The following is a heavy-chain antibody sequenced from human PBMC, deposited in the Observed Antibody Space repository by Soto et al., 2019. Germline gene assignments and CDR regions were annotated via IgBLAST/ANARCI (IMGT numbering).Heavy chain of an antibody. CDR3: AKSFCSSSSCFFLWVDP. J-gene: IGHJ5*02. CDR1: GFAFSTYA. V-gene: IGHV3-23*01. Sequence: PGGSLRLSCAASGFAFSTYAMSWVRQAPGKGLECISLISGTGVPTLYAESVKGRFSVSRDNSKDTLFLEMNNLRVDDTAIYYCAKSFCSSSSCFFLWVDPQGQGPPFTVSS. D-gene: IGHD2-2*01. CDR2: ISGTGVPT.